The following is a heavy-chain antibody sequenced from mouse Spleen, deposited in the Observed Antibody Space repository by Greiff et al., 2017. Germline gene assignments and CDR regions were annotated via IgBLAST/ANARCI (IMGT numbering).Heavy chain of an antibody. Sequence: QVQLQQSGPGLVQPSQSLSITCTVSGFSLTSYGVHWVRQSPGKGLEWLGVIWSGGSTDYNAAFISRLSISKDNSKSQVFFKMNSLQADDTAIYYCARSTMITSFAYWGQGTLVTFSA. CDR2: IWSGGST. J-gene: IGHJ3*01. V-gene: IGHV2-2*01. CDR3: ARSTMITSFAY. D-gene: IGHD2-4*01. CDR1: GFSLTSYG.